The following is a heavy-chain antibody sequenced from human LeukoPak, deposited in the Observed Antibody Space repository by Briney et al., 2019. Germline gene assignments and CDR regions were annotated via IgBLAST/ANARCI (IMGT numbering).Heavy chain of an antibody. J-gene: IGHJ6*02. CDR3: AKPRSYSSGWYDGTHGNYGMDV. D-gene: IGHD6-19*01. CDR1: GFTFSSYA. V-gene: IGHV3-23*01. Sequence: GGSLRLSCAASGFTFSSYAMSWVRQAPGKGLEWVSAISGSGGSTYYADSVKGRFTISRDNSKNTLYLQMNSLRDEDTAVYYCAKPRSYSSGWYDGTHGNYGMDVWGQGTTVTVSS. CDR2: ISGSGGST.